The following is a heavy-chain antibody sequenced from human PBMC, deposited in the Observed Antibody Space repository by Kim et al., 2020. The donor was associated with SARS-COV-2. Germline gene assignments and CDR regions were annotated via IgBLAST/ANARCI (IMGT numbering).Heavy chain of an antibody. V-gene: IGHV5-10-1*01. CDR3: ATAVYSSPPPSYYYYGMDV. CDR1: GYSFTSYW. D-gene: IGHD6-13*01. CDR2: IDPSDSYT. Sequence: GESLKISCKGSGYSFTSYWISWVRQMPGKGLEWMRRIDPSDSYTNYSPSFQGHVTISADKSISTAYLQWSSMKASDTAMYYCATAVYSSPPPSYYYYGMDVWGQGTTVTVSS. J-gene: IGHJ6*02.